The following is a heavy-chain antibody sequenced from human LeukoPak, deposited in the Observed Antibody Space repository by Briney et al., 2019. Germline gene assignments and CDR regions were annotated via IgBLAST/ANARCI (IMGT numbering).Heavy chain of an antibody. V-gene: IGHV1-24*01. D-gene: IGHD6-13*01. CDR3: ATGTYSSSWYYFDY. CDR1: GYTLTELS. J-gene: IGHJ4*02. CDR2: FDPEDGET. Sequence: GAPVKVSCKVSGYTLTELSMHWVRQAPGKGLEWMGGFDPEDGETIYAQKFQGRVTMTEDTSTDTAYMELSSLRSEDTAVYYCATGTYSSSWYYFDYWGQGTLVTVSS.